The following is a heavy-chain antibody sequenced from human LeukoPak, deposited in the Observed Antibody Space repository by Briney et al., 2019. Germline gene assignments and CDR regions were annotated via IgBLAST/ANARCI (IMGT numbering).Heavy chain of an antibody. D-gene: IGHD4-11*01. CDR2: IFSSEST. Sequence: PSETLSLTCTVSGCSISSYYWSWIRQPAGKGLEWIGRIFSSESTNYNPSLKGRVTMSLDTSKNQFSLRLSSVTAADTAVYYCARAPLTVKDAFDIWGQGTMVTVSS. J-gene: IGHJ3*02. CDR3: ARAPLTVKDAFDI. CDR1: GCSISSYY. V-gene: IGHV4-4*07.